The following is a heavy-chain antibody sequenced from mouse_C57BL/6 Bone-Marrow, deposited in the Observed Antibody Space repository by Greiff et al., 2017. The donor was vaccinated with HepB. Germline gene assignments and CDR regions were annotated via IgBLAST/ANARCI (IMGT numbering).Heavy chain of an antibody. Sequence: EVKLQESVAELVRPGASVKLSCTASGFNSKNTYMHWVKQRPEQGLEWIGRIDPANGNTKYAPKFQGKATLTADTSSNTAYLQLSSLTSEDTAIYYCASGSSTMYYFDYWGQGTTLTVSS. V-gene: IGHV14-3*01. CDR3: ASGSSTMYYFDY. D-gene: IGHD1-3*01. CDR1: GFNSKNTY. CDR2: IDPANGNT. J-gene: IGHJ2*01.